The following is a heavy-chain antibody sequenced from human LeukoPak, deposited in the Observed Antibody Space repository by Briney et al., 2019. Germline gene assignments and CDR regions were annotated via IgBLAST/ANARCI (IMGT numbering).Heavy chain of an antibody. CDR2: ISGSGGST. D-gene: IGHD3-22*01. Sequence: GGSLRLSCAASGFTFSSYAMSRVRQAPGKGLEWVSAISGSGGSTYYADSVKGRFTISRDNSKNTLYLQMNSLRAEDTAVYYCAKAHPRGSITTIVVAFDYWGQGTLVTVSS. CDR3: AKAHPRGSITTIVVAFDY. CDR1: GFTFSSYA. V-gene: IGHV3-23*01. J-gene: IGHJ4*02.